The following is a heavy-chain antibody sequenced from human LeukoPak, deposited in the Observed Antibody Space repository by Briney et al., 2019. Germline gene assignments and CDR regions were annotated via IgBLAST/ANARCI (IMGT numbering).Heavy chain of an antibody. J-gene: IGHJ5*02. CDR2: IYPGDSDT. Sequence: GESLKISCKGSGYSFTSYWIGWVRQMPGKGLEWMGIIYPGDSDTRYSPSFQGQVTISADKSISTAYLQWSSLKASDTAMYYCATLPYCSSTSCYAGWFDPWGQGTLVTVPS. CDR1: GYSFTSYW. CDR3: ATLPYCSSTSCYAGWFDP. D-gene: IGHD2-2*01. V-gene: IGHV5-51*01.